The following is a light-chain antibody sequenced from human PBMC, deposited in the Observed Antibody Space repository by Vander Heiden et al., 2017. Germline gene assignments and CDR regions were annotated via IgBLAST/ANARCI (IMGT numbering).Light chain of an antibody. V-gene: IGLV3-25*03. CDR2: KDS. CDR3: QSADSSGTSLV. CDR1: ALPKQY. Sequence: SYELTQPPSVAVSPGQTARITCSGDALPKQYAYWYQQKPDQAPVLGIYKDSERPSGIPERFSGSSSGTTVTLTISGVQAEDEADYYCQSADSSGTSLVFGTGTKVTVL. J-gene: IGLJ1*01.